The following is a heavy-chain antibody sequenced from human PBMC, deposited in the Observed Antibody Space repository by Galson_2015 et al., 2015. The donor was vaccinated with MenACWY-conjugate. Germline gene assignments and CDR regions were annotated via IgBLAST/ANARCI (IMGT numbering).Heavy chain of an antibody. J-gene: IGHJ4*02. V-gene: IGHV3-7*01. Sequence: SLRLSCAARGFTFGDYWMSWVRQAPGKGLEWVATIKWDGSEKYYVDSVKGRFTISRDNAKNTLYLQLNSLRAEDTAVYYCVKDEKVEVRANWYFDSWGQGTLVTVSS. CDR2: IKWDGSEK. CDR3: VKDEKVEVRANWYFDS. CDR1: GFTFGDYW. D-gene: IGHD1-1*01.